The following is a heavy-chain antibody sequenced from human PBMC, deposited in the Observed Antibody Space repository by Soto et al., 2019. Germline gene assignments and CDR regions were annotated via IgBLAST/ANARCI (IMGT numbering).Heavy chain of an antibody. CDR1: GFTFSSYA. J-gene: IGHJ4*02. CDR2: ISKDGSNK. Sequence: PGGSLRLSCAASGFTFSSYAMHWVRQAPGKGLEWVAVISKDGSNKYYADSVKGRFTISRDNSKNTLYLQMNSLRAEDTAVYYCERFKGCSGGSCSSYFDYWGQGTLLTVSS. D-gene: IGHD2-15*01. CDR3: ERFKGCSGGSCSSYFDY. V-gene: IGHV3-30-3*01.